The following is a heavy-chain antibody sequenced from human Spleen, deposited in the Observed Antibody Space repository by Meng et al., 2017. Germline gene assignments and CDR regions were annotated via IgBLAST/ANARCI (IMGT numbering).Heavy chain of an antibody. D-gene: IGHD2-15*01. Sequence: SVKVSCKASGGMFSSSVIGWVRQAPGQGLEWMGGINLVFGTTNYAQKFQGRVTITADKSTSTAYMELNSLRAEDTAVYYCAKDRYCSGGSCYVVGMFHYWGQGTLVTVSS. CDR1: GGMFSSSV. J-gene: IGHJ4*02. V-gene: IGHV1-69*06. CDR3: AKDRYCSGGSCYVVGMFHY. CDR2: INLVFGTT.